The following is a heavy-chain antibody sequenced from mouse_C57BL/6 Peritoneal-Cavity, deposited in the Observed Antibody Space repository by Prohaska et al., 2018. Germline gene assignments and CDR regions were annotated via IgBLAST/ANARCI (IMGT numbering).Heavy chain of an antibody. J-gene: IGHJ3*01. V-gene: IGHV5-17*01. CDR1: GFTFSDYG. CDR2: ISSGSSTI. CDR3: ARVHGSAWFAY. D-gene: IGHD2-2*01. Sequence: EVQLVESGGGLVKPGGSLKLSCAASGFTFSDYGMNWVRQAPDKWLEWVAYISSGSSTIYYADTVKGRFTISRDNAKNTLFLQMTSLRSEDTAMYYCARVHGSAWFAYWGQGTLVTVSA.